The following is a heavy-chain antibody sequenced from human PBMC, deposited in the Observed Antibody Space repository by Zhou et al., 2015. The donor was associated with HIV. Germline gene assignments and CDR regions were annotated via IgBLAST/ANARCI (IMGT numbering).Heavy chain of an antibody. Sequence: EVQLVESGGGLVKPGGSLRLSCAASGFTFSSYSMNWVRQAPGKGLEWVSSISSSSSYIYYADSVKGRFTISRDNAKNSLYLQMNSLRAEDTAVYYCARDTVYCSGGSCYPGWFDPWGQGTLVTVSS. V-gene: IGHV3-21*01. CDR3: ARDTVYCSGGSCYPGWFDP. CDR2: ISSSSSYI. J-gene: IGHJ5*02. D-gene: IGHD2-15*01. CDR1: GFTFSSYS.